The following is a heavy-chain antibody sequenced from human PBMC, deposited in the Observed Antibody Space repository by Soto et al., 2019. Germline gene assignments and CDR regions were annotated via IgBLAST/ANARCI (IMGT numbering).Heavy chain of an antibody. CDR2: IIPILGIA. CDR3: ARARIQDNYYYYMDV. J-gene: IGHJ6*03. CDR1: GGTFSSYT. D-gene: IGHD2-15*01. Sequence: ASVKVSCKASGGTFSSYTISWVRQAPGQGLEWMGRIIPILGIANYAQKFQGRVTITADKSTGTAYMELSSLRSEDTAVYYCARARIQDNYYYYMDVWGKGTTVTVSS. V-gene: IGHV1-69*02.